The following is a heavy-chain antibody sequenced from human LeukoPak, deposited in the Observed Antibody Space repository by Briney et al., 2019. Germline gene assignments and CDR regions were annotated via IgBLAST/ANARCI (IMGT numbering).Heavy chain of an antibody. J-gene: IGHJ4*02. V-gene: IGHV1-69*05. Sequence: SVKVSCXASGGTFSSYAISWVRQAPGQGLGWMGRIIPIFGTANYAQKFQGRVTITTDESTSTAYMELSSLRSEDTAVYYCARDMYYYDSSGYHYFDYWGQGTLATVSS. CDR2: IIPIFGTA. CDR1: GGTFSSYA. CDR3: ARDMYYYDSSGYHYFDY. D-gene: IGHD3-22*01.